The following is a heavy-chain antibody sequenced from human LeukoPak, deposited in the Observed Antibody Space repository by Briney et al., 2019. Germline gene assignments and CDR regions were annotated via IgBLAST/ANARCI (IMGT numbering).Heavy chain of an antibody. Sequence: LSLTCAVYGGSFSDYYMTWIRQTPGKGLEWVSYISGRDSTINYADSVRGRFTISRDNAKNSLYLQMNSLRAEDTAVYFCARDSRGGDWYFDLWGRGTLVTVSS. CDR2: ISGRDSTI. CDR3: ARDSRGGDWYFDL. CDR1: GGSFSDYY. J-gene: IGHJ2*01. V-gene: IGHV3-11*04. D-gene: IGHD3-3*01.